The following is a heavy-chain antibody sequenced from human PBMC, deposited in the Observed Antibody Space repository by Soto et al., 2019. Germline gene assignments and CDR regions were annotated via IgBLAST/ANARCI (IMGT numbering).Heavy chain of an antibody. J-gene: IGHJ4*02. CDR2: IYNSGST. D-gene: IGHD1-20*01. V-gene: IGHV4-31*03. Sequence: QVQLQESGPGLVKPSQTLSLTCTVSGGSISSGGYYWSWIRQHPGKGLEWIGYIYNSGSTYYNPSLKSRVTISVDTSKNQFSLKLSSVTAADTAVYYCARGHDPIVNYYFDYWGQGTLVTVSS. CDR3: ARGHDPIVNYYFDY. CDR1: GGSISSGGYY.